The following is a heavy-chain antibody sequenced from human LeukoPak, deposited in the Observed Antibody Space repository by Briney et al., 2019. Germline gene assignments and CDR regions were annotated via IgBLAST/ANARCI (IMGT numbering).Heavy chain of an antibody. D-gene: IGHD2-15*01. J-gene: IGHJ6*03. CDR1: GFTVSSNS. Sequence: GGSLRLSCTVSGFTVSSNSMSWVRQAPGKGLEWVSFIYSDNTHYSDSVKGRFTISRDNSKNTLYLQMNSLRAEDTAVYYCARGRGCSGGSCYSGGYYYYMDVWGKGTTVTISS. V-gene: IGHV3-53*01. CDR2: IYSDNT. CDR3: ARGRGCSGGSCYSGGYYYYMDV.